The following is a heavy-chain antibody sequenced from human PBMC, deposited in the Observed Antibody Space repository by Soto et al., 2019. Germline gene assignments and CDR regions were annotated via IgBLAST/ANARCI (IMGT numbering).Heavy chain of an antibody. CDR3: ASRRSGYSYLDAFDI. J-gene: IGHJ3*02. V-gene: IGHV4-59*01. Sequence: QVQLQESGPGLVKPSETLSLTCTVSGGSISSYYWSWIRQPPGKGLEWIGYIYYSGSTNYNPSLRSRFTISVHTSKNQCSLKLSSVTAADTAVYYCASRRSGYSYLDAFDIWGQGTMVTVSS. CDR2: IYYSGST. CDR1: GGSISSYY. D-gene: IGHD5-18*01.